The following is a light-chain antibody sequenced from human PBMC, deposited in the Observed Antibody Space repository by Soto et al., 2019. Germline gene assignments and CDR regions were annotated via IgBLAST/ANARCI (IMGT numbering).Light chain of an antibody. V-gene: IGKV3-15*01. J-gene: IGKJ2*01. CDR1: QSVSSN. CDR2: GAS. CDR3: QQYNNWPPRYT. Sequence: EIVMTQSPATLSVSPGERATLSCRASQSVSSNLAWYQQKPGQAPRLLIYGASTRATGIPARFSGSGSGTECTLPISSLQSEDFAVYYCQQYNNWPPRYTFGQGTKLEIK.